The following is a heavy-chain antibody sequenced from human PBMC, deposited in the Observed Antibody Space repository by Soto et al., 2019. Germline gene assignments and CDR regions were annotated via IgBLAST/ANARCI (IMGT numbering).Heavy chain of an antibody. CDR1: GFTFSSYS. CDR3: ARDIYSSSWYGEGYFDY. J-gene: IGHJ4*02. CDR2: ISSSSSYI. V-gene: IGHV3-21*01. D-gene: IGHD6-13*01. Sequence: GGSLRLSCAASGFTFSSYSMNWVRQAPGKGLEWVSPISSSSSYIYYADSVKGRFTISRDNAKNSLYLQMSSLRAEDTAVYYCARDIYSSSWYGEGYFDYRGQGTLVTVSS.